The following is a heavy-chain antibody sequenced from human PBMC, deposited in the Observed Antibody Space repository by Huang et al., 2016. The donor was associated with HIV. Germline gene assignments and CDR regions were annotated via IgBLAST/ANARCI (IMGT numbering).Heavy chain of an antibody. CDR2: INHSGST. Sequence: QVQLQQWGAGLLKPSETLSLTCAVYGGSFSGYYWSWIRQPPGKGLEWIGEINHSGSTNYNPALKGGVTISVDTSKNQCSLKLSSVTAADTAVYDCARAFDNWNFFPYWYFDLWGRGTLVTVSS. CDR1: GGSFSGYY. J-gene: IGHJ2*01. V-gene: IGHV4-34*01. CDR3: ARAFDNWNFFPYWYFDL. D-gene: IGHD1-7*01.